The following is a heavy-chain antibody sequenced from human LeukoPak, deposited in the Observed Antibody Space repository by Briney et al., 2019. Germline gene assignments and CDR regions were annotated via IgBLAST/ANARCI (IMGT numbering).Heavy chain of an antibody. CDR1: GFTFSDYY. V-gene: IGHV3-11*01. Sequence: PGGSLRLSCAASGFTFSDYYMSWIRPAPGKGLEWVSYISSSGSTIYYADSVKGRFTISRDNAKNSLYLQMNSLRAEDTAVYYCATQTPPYYELCWGQGTLVTASS. CDR2: ISSSGSTI. D-gene: IGHD3-22*01. CDR3: ATQTPPYYELC. J-gene: IGHJ4*02.